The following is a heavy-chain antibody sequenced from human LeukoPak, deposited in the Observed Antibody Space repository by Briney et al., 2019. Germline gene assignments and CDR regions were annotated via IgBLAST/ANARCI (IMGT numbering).Heavy chain of an antibody. CDR2: ISSGSNYI. D-gene: IGHD3-10*01. V-gene: IGHV3-21*01. CDR1: GFTFSGYS. J-gene: IGHJ6*03. CDR3: ARGAYGSGSHLAYYYYMDV. Sequence: PGGSLRLSCAASGFTFSGYSMNWIRQAPGKGLEWVSSISSGSNYIYYADSVKGRFTISRDNAKNSLYLQVNSLRAEDTTVYYCARGAYGSGSHLAYYYYMDVWGKGTTVTVSS.